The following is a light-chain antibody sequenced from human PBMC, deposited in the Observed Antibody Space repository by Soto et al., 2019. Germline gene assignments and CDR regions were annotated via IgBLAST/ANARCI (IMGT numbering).Light chain of an antibody. V-gene: IGKV1-17*01. CDR3: QHYNSYSEA. J-gene: IGKJ1*01. CDR2: AAF. Sequence: IQMTQSPSSLSASVGDRVTITCRASQDIRDDLGWYQQKPGKAPKLLIYAAFSLQSGVPSRFSGSGSGTEFTLTISSLQPDDFATYYCQHYNSYSEAFGQGTKVELQ. CDR1: QDIRDD.